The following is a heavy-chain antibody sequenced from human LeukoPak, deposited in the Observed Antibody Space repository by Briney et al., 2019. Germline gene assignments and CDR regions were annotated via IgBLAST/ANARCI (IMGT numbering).Heavy chain of an antibody. V-gene: IGHV3-30-3*01. Sequence: PGGSLRLSCAASGFTFSPHTMHWVRQAPGKGLEWVAVITENGSTKYYAESVRGRFSVSRDDSKNTLHLQMSSLTTDDTAVYFCVRQSEGLDYWGQGTLVTDSS. CDR3: VRQSEGLDY. CDR2: ITENGSTK. CDR1: GFTFSPHT. J-gene: IGHJ4*02. D-gene: IGHD6-19*01.